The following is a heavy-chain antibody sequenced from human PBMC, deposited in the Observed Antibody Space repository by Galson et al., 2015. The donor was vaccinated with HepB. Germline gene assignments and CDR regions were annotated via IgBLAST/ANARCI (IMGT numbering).Heavy chain of an antibody. CDR1: GFTFDDYA. J-gene: IGHJ4*02. CDR2: ISWNSGSI. V-gene: IGHV3-9*01. D-gene: IGHD3-3*02. CDR3: AKGPHFEYYFDY. Sequence: SLRLSCAASGFTFDDYAMHWVRQAPGKGLEWVSGISWNSGSIGYADSVKGRFTISRDNAKNSLYLQMNSLRAEDTALYYCAKGPHFEYYFDYWGQGTLVTVSS.